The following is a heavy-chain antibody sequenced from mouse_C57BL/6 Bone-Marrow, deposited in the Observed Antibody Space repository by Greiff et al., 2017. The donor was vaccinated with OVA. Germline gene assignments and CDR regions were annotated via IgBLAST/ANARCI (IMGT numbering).Heavy chain of an antibody. V-gene: IGHV1-7*01. D-gene: IGHD2-3*01. CDR3: ARSLYCYYAMDY. CDR2: INPSSGYT. Sequence: VQLQQSGAELAKPGASVKLSCKASGYTFTSYWMHWVKQRPGQGLEWIGYINPSSGYTKYNQKFKDKATLTADKSSNTAYMQLSSLTYEDSAVYYCARSLYCYYAMDYWGQGTSVTVSS. CDR1: GYTFTSYW. J-gene: IGHJ4*01.